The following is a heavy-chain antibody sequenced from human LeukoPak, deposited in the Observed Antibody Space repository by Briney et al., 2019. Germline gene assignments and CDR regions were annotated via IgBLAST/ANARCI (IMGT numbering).Heavy chain of an antibody. Sequence: HGESLKISCKVSGYRFTTFWIGWVRQVPGKGLEWMAIIYPGESDVRYSPSFEGRVTISVDKSISTAYLQWSRLEASDTAMYYCVRASASGWYYFDYWGLGTLVTVSS. CDR3: VRASASGWYYFDY. CDR1: GYRFTTFW. J-gene: IGHJ4*02. CDR2: IYPGESDV. V-gene: IGHV5-51*01. D-gene: IGHD6-19*01.